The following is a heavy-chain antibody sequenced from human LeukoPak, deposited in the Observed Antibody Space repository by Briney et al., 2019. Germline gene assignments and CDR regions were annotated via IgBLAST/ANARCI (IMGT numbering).Heavy chain of an antibody. D-gene: IGHD3-10*01. CDR3: ARDRVYGSGSYFDY. Sequence: GPSVKVSCKASGGTFSSYAISWVRQAPGQGLEWMGRIIPIPGIANYAQKFQGRVTITADKSTSTAYMELRSLRSDDTAVYYCARDRVYGSGSYFDYWGQGTLVTVSS. CDR1: GGTFSSYA. J-gene: IGHJ4*02. CDR2: IIPIPGIA. V-gene: IGHV1-69*04.